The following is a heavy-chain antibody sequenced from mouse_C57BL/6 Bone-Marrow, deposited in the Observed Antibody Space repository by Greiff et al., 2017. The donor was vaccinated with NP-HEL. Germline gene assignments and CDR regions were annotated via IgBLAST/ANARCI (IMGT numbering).Heavy chain of an antibody. CDR3: ARHGGYDEEWYFDV. CDR1: GFTFSDYY. J-gene: IGHJ1*03. Sequence: EVKLMESGGGLVQPGGSLKLSCAASGFTFSDYYMYWVRQTPGKRLEWVAYISTGGGSTYYPDTFKGRFTISRDNAKNTLYLQMSRLKSEDTAMYYCARHGGYDEEWYFDVWGTGTTVTVSS. V-gene: IGHV5-12*01. D-gene: IGHD2-2*01. CDR2: ISTGGGST.